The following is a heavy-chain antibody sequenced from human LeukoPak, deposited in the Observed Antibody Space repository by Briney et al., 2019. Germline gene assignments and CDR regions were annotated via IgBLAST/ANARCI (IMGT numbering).Heavy chain of an antibody. V-gene: IGHV3-21*04. Sequence: GGSLRLSCAASGFTFSSYSMNWVRQAPGKGLEWVSSISSSSSYMYYADSVKGRFTVSRDNAKNSLYLQMNSLRAEDTAVYYCAFRGKVTVTTKGAFDFWGQGTMVTASS. CDR2: ISSSSSYM. CDR3: AFRGKVTVTTKGAFDF. J-gene: IGHJ3*01. CDR1: GFTFSSYS. D-gene: IGHD4-17*01.